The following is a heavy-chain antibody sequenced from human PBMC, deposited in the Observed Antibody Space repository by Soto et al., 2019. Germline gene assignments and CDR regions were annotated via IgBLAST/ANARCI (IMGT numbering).Heavy chain of an antibody. CDR1: GGFISSYY. CDR2: IYYSGST. D-gene: IGHD1-26*01. Sequence: PSETLSLTCTVSGGFISSYYWSWIRQPPGKGLEWIGYIYYSGSTNYNPSLKSRVTISVDTSKNQFSLKLSSVTAADTAVYYCARRYGSAIDYGGQGTLVTVSS. V-gene: IGHV4-59*08. J-gene: IGHJ4*02. CDR3: ARRYGSAIDY.